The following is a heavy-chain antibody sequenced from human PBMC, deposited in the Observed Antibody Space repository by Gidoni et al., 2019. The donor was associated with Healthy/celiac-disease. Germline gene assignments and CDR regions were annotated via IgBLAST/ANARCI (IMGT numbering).Heavy chain of an antibody. J-gene: IGHJ6*02. CDR3: ARGEGSGSYQNYGMDV. D-gene: IGHD3-10*01. CDR2: IIPIFGTA. Sequence: GAEVKNPGSSVTVSCKASGGTFSSYAISWVRQAPGQELEWMGGIIPIFGTANYAKKFQGRVTITADESTSTAYMELSSLRSEDTAVYYCARGEGSGSYQNYGMDVWGQGTTVTVSS. CDR1: GGTFSSYA. V-gene: IGHV1-69*01.